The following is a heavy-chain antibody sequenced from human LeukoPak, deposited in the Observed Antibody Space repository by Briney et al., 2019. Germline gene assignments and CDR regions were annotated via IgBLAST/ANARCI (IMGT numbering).Heavy chain of an antibody. CDR2: ISYSGAT. V-gene: IGHV4-59*01. CDR1: GGSINSYY. J-gene: IGHJ3*02. Sequence: SETLSLTCTVSGGSINSYYWTWIRQPPGKGLEWIGNISYSGATSYNPSLKSRVTISEDTSKNQFYLRLSSVTAADTAVYYCAAGGYYGSGAFHIWGLGTMVTVSS. CDR3: AAGGYYGSGAFHI. D-gene: IGHD3-10*01.